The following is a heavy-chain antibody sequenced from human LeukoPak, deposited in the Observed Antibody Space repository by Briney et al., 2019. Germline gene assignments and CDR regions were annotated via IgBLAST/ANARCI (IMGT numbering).Heavy chain of an antibody. CDR3: ARASDSSGFFDY. J-gene: IGHJ4*02. CDR2: ISYDGSNK. Sequence: GGSLRLSCAASGFTFSSYAMHWVRQAPGKGLEGVAVISYDGSNKYYADSVKGRFTISRDNSKNTLYLQMNSLRAEDTAVYYCARASDSSGFFDYWGQGTLVTVSS. V-gene: IGHV3-30-3*01. CDR1: GFTFSSYA. D-gene: IGHD3-22*01.